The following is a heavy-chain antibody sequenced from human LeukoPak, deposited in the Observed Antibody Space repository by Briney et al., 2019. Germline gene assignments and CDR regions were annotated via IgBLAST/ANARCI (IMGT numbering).Heavy chain of an antibody. CDR3: ARDQTDYSYDSSGPGGFDY. CDR1: GFTFSSYS. CDR2: ISSSSSYI. J-gene: IGHJ4*02. V-gene: IGHV3-21*01. Sequence: PGGSLRLSCAASGFTFSSYSMNWVRQAPGKGLEWVSSISSSSSYIYYADSVKGRFTISRDNAKNSLYLQMNSLRAEDTAVYYCARDQTDYSYDSSGPGGFDYWGQGTLVTVSS. D-gene: IGHD3-22*01.